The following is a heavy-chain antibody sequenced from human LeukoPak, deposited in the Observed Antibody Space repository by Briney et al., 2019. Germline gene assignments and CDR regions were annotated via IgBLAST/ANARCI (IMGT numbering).Heavy chain of an antibody. CDR2: INPNSGGT. CDR1: GYTFTGYY. Sequence: ASVKVSCKASGYTFTGYYMHWVRQAPGQGLEWMGWINPNSGGTNYAQKFQGRVTMTRDTSISTAYMELSRLRSGDTAVYYCAGDRQIVGAKQGKFDIWGQGTMVTVSS. CDR3: AGDRQIVGAKQGKFDI. D-gene: IGHD1-26*01. V-gene: IGHV1-2*02. J-gene: IGHJ3*02.